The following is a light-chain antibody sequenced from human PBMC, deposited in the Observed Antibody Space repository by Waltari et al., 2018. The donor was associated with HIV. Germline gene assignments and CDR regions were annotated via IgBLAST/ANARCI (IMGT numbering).Light chain of an antibody. V-gene: IGKV2-28*01. CDR3: MHGQQTPV. Sequence: DIAMIQSPDSLVVSPGEPASISCRSSQSLLHQNGQNYLDWYIQRPGQAPELLIYLGSRRASGVPDRIAGSGSGTDFILKISRVEPEDVGVYFCMHGQQTPVFGQGTKVEVK. CDR1: QSLLHQNGQNY. CDR2: LGS. J-gene: IGKJ1*01.